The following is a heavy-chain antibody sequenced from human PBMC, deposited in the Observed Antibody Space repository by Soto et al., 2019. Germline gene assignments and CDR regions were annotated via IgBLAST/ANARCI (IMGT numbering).Heavy chain of an antibody. CDR2: MNPNSGNT. J-gene: IGHJ6*03. D-gene: IGHD3-3*01. Sequence: ASVKVSCKASGYTFTSYDINWVRQATGQGLEWMGWMNPNSGNTGYAQKFQGRVTMTRNTSISTAYMELSSLRSEDTAVYYCARAESFFRYYYYYYMDVWGKGTTVTVSS. CDR3: ARAESFFRYYYYYYMDV. CDR1: GYTFTSYD. V-gene: IGHV1-8*01.